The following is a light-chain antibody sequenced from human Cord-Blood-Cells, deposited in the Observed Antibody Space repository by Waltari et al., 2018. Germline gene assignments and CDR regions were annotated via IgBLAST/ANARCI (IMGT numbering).Light chain of an antibody. CDR3: CTHAGSSTWV. CDR2: EGS. J-gene: IGLJ3*02. CDR1: SSDVGSYNL. Sequence: QSALTQPASVSGSPGQSIPISCTGTSSDVGSYNLVSWYQQHPAQAPNLMIYEGSKRPAGVSNRFAGSKSGNTAPLTFSGLQAEDEADYYFCTHAGSSTWVFGGGTKRTVL. V-gene: IGLV2-23*01.